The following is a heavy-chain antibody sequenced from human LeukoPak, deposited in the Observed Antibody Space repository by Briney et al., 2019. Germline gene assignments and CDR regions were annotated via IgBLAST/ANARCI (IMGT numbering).Heavy chain of an antibody. CDR3: ARDGTYYYDSSGPPTNFDI. CDR1: GGSISSGSYY. J-gene: IGHJ3*02. V-gene: IGHV4-61*02. D-gene: IGHD3-22*01. Sequence: SETLSLTCTVSGGSISSGSYYWSWIRQPAGKGLDWIGRIYTSGSTNYNPSLKSRVTISVDTSKNQFSLTLSSVTAADTAVYYCARDGTYYYDSSGPPTNFDIWGQGTMVTVSS. CDR2: IYTSGST.